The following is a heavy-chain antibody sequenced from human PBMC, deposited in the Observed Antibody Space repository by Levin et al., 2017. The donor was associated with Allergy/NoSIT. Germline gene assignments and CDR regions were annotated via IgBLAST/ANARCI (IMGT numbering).Heavy chain of an antibody. V-gene: IGHV1-2*06. CDR2: INPNNGAT. J-gene: IGHJ6*03. D-gene: IGHD3/OR15-3a*01. CDR3: ARDRIAFWTPLRYYYMDV. Sequence: VASVKVSCKASGYIFNEYWMHWVRQAPGQGLEWMGRINPNNGATNYAQKFQGRVSMTRDTSIKTVYMELSRLRTDDTAVYYCARDRIAFWTPLRYYYMDVWGKGTTVTVS. CDR1: GYIFNEYW.